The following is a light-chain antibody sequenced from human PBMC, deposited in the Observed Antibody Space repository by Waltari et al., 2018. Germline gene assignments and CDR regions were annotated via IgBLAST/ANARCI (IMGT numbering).Light chain of an antibody. CDR2: AAS. CDR1: QSISSY. J-gene: IGKJ2*01. V-gene: IGKV1-39*01. CDR3: QQSYSTPYT. Sequence: DIQMTQSPSSLSASVGDRVTITCRASQSISSYLNWYQQKPGKAPKLLIYAASSLQSGVPSRFSGSESGTDFTLTISSPQPEDFATYYCQQSYSTPYTFGQGTKLEIK.